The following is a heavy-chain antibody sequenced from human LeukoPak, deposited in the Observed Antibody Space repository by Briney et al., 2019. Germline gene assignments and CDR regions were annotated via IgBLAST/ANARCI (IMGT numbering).Heavy chain of an antibody. CDR3: ARDRYYYDSSSFDY. J-gene: IGHJ4*02. CDR1: GYTFTSYG. D-gene: IGHD3-22*01. Sequence: ASVKVSCKASGYTFTSYGISWVRQAPGQGLEWMGWISAYNGNTNYAQKLQGRVTMTTDTSTSTAYMELRSLRSDDTAVYYCARDRYYYDSSSFDYWGQGTLVTVSS. V-gene: IGHV1-18*01. CDR2: ISAYNGNT.